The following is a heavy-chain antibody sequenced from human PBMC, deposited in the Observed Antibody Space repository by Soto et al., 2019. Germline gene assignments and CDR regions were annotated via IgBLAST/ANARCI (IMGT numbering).Heavy chain of an antibody. Sequence: PGGSLRLSCAASGFTFSDYYMSWIRQAPGEGLEWVSYISSSGSTIYYADSVKGRFTISRDNAKNSLYLQMNSLRAEDTAVYYCAREGVVVVAATVPDAFDIWGQGTMVTVSS. V-gene: IGHV3-11*01. J-gene: IGHJ3*02. CDR2: ISSSGSTI. D-gene: IGHD2-15*01. CDR3: AREGVVVVAATVPDAFDI. CDR1: GFTFSDYY.